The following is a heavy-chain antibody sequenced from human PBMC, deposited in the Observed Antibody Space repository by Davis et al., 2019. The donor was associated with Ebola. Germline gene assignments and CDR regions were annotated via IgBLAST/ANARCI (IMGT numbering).Heavy chain of an antibody. D-gene: IGHD6-19*01. J-gene: IGHJ5*02. V-gene: IGHV4-39*01. CDR3: ARGGAVAGP. Sequence: MPSETLSLTCTVSGGSIRSSSDYWGWVRQPPGKGLEWIGNIYKSGTTYYNPSLKSRITISVDTSKNQFSLRLTSVSAADTAVYYCARGGAVAGPWGQGTLVTVSS. CDR1: GGSIRSSSDY. CDR2: IYKSGTT.